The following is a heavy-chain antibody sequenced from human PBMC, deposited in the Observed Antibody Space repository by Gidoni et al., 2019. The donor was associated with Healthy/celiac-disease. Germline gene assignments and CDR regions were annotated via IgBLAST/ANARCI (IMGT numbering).Heavy chain of an antibody. CDR1: GCTFSSYW. D-gene: IGHD3-3*01. V-gene: IGHV3-7*01. Sequence: EVQLVESGGGLVQPGGSLRLSCAASGCTFSSYWMSWVRQAPGKGLEWVANIKQDGSEKYYVDSVKGRFTISRDNAKNSLYLQMNSLRAEDTAVYYCARAAVLRFLEWLPHYYFDYWGQGTLVTVSS. CDR3: ARAAVLRFLEWLPHYYFDY. CDR2: IKQDGSEK. J-gene: IGHJ4*02.